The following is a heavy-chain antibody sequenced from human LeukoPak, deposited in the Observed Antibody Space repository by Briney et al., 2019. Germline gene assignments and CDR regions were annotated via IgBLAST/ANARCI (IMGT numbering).Heavy chain of an antibody. V-gene: IGHV1-18*01. D-gene: IGHD4-17*01. Sequence: ASVKVSCKASGYTFTSYSISWVRQAPGQGREWMGWISADNGNTKYVQKLQGRVTMITDTSTSTAYMELRSLRSDGTAVYYCAIVDHDYGDYWFDPWGQGTLVTVSS. J-gene: IGHJ5*02. CDR1: GYTFTSYS. CDR3: AIVDHDYGDYWFDP. CDR2: ISADNGNT.